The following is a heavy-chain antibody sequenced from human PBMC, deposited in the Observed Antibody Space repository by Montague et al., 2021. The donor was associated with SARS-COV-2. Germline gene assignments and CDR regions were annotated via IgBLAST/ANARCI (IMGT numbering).Heavy chain of an antibody. CDR3: ATLGGDSYYYGMDV. CDR2: FYSGGST. Sequence: SLRLSCAASGFNVGIKYMSWVRQAPGKGLDWVALFYSGGSTYYADSVKGRFTLSRDNSRDTIYLQMGSLRSEDTAVYYCATLGGDSYYYGMDVWGQGTTVIVSS. J-gene: IGHJ6*02. CDR1: GFNVGIKY. D-gene: IGHD2-21*02. V-gene: IGHV3-53*01.